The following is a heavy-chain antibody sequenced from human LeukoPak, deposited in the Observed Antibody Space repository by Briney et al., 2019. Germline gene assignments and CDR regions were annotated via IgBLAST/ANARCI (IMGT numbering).Heavy chain of an antibody. J-gene: IGHJ4*02. CDR1: GFTFSDHY. V-gene: IGHV3-11*03. Sequence: GGSLRLSCAASGFTFSDHYMSWIRQAPGKGLEWVSYISSSSSNTNYADSVKGRFTISRDNAKNSLSLQMNSLRAEDTAVYYCARSLSAYTPLAVDYWGQGTLVSVSS. CDR3: ARSLSAYTPLAVDY. D-gene: IGHD5-18*01. CDR2: ISSSSSNT.